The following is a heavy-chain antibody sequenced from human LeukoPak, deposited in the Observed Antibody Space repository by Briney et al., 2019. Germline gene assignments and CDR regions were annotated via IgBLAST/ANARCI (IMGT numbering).Heavy chain of an antibody. CDR1: GGSFSGYY. V-gene: IGHV4-34*01. Sequence: SEALSLTCAVYGGSFSGYYWGWIRQPPGKGLEWIGSIYYSGSTYYNPSLKSRVTISVDTSKNQFSLKLSSVTAADTAVYYCARVGGPGDSSGYYHPYYFDYWGQGTLVTVSS. J-gene: IGHJ4*02. D-gene: IGHD3-22*01. CDR3: ARVGGPGDSSGYYHPYYFDY. CDR2: IYYSGST.